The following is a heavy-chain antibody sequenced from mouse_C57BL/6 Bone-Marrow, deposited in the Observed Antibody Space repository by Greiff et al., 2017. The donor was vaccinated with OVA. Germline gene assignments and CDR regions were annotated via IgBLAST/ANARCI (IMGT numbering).Heavy chain of an antibody. CDR2: IYPRSGNT. CDR3: ARRASTHYYAMDY. CDR1: GFNIKDDY. D-gene: IGHD3-1*01. J-gene: IGHJ4*01. V-gene: IGHV1-81*01. Sequence: VQLKESGAELVRPGASVKLSCTASGFNIKDDYMHWVKQRPEQGLEWIGEIYPRSGNTYYNEKFKGKATLTADKSSSTAYMELRSLTSEDSAVYFCARRASTHYYAMDYWGQGTSVTVSS.